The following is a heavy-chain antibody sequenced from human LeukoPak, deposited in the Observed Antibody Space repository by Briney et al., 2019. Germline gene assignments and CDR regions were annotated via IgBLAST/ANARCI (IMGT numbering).Heavy chain of an antibody. V-gene: IGHV7-4-1*02. J-gene: IGHJ4*02. D-gene: IGHD1-26*01. CDR3: AILPVGATSY. Sequence: ASVKVSCKASGYTFTNYAMNWVRQAPGQGLEWMGWINTNTGDPTYAQGFTGRFVFSLDTSVSTAYLQISSLKAEDTAVYYCAILPVGATSYWGQGTLVTVSS. CDR2: INTNTGDP. CDR1: GYTFTNYA.